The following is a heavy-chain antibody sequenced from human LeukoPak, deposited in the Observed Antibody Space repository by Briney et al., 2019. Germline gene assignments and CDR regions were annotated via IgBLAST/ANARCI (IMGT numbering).Heavy chain of an antibody. CDR2: IYTSGTT. J-gene: IGHJ4*02. D-gene: IGHD3-22*01. V-gene: IGHV4-4*07. Sequence: SETLSLTCTVSGGSISSYYWSWIRQPAGKGLEWIGRIYTSGTTNYNPSLKSRVTMSVDTSKNQFSLKLSSVTAADTAVYYCARWFGYYDSSGYSFDYWGQGTLVTVSS. CDR1: GGSISSYY. CDR3: ARWFGYYDSSGYSFDY.